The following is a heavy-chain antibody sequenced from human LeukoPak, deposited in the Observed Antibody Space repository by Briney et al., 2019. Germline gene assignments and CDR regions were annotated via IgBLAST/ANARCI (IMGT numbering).Heavy chain of an antibody. V-gene: IGHV1-2*02. CDR2: INPNSGGT. CDR3: ARAYEYCSGGSCYSWFDP. J-gene: IGHJ5*02. Sequence: ASVKVSCKASGYTFTGYYMHWVRQAPGQGLEWMGWINPNSGGTNYAQKFQGRVTMTRDTSISTAYMELSRLRPDDTAVYYCARAYEYCSGGSCYSWFDPWGQGTLVTVSS. D-gene: IGHD2-15*01. CDR1: GYTFTGYY.